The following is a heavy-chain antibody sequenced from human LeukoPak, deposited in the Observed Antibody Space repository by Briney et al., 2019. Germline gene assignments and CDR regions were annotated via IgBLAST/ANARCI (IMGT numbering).Heavy chain of an antibody. CDR2: ISSSGSTI. J-gene: IGHJ4*02. V-gene: IGHV3-11*01. Sequence: GGSLRLSCAASGFTFSDYYMSWIRQAPGKGLEWFSYISSSGSTIYYADSVKGRFTISRDNAKNSLYLQMNSLRAEDTAVYYCAREYYDSSGYWSDYWGQGTLVTVSS. CDR1: GFTFSDYY. CDR3: AREYYDSSGYWSDY. D-gene: IGHD3-22*01.